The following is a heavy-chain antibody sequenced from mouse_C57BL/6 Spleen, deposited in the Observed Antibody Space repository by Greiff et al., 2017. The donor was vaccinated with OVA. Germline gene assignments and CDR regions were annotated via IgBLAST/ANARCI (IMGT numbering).Heavy chain of an antibody. V-gene: IGHV1-53*01. CDR3: ARGGSGYVDWFAY. D-gene: IGHD3-2*02. CDR1: GYTFTSYW. J-gene: IGHJ3*01. CDR2: INPSNGGT. Sequence: QVQLKQPGTELVKPGASVKLSCKASGYTFTSYWMHWVKQRPGQGLEWIGNINPSNGGTNYNEKFKSKATLTVDKSSSTAYMQLSSLTSEDSAVYYCARGGSGYVDWFAYWGQGTLVTVSA.